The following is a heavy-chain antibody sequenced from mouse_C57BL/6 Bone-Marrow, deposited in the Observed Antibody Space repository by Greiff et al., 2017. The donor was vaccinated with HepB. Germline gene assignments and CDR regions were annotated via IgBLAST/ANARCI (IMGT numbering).Heavy chain of an antibody. V-gene: IGHV8-8*01. Sequence: QVTLKESGPGILQPSQTLSLTCSFSGFSLSTFGMGVGWIRQPSGKGLEWLAHIWWDDDKYYNPALKSRLTISKDTSKNQVFLKIANVDTADTATYYCARIAIYYYGSSSSYYAMDYWGQGTSVTVSS. CDR3: ARIAIYYYGSSSSYYAMDY. J-gene: IGHJ4*01. D-gene: IGHD1-1*01. CDR2: IWWDDDK. CDR1: GFSLSTFGMG.